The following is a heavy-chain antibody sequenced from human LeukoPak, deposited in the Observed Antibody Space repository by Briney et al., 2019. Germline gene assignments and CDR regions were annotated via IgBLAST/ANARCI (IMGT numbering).Heavy chain of an antibody. V-gene: IGHV3-30*18. D-gene: IGHD6-19*01. J-gene: IGHJ1*01. CDR3: AKDLTDLALAGPEYFQD. Sequence: GRSLRLSCAASGFTFSSYGMHWVRQAPGKGLEWVAVISNDGSKKYYVDSVKGRFPISRDNSKNTLSLQMNSLRAEDTALYYCAKDLTDLALAGPEYFQDWGQGTLVTVSS. CDR2: ISNDGSKK. CDR1: GFTFSSYG.